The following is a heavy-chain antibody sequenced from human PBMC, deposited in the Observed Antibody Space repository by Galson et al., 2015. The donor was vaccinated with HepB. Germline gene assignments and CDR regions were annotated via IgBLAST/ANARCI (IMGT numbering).Heavy chain of an antibody. V-gene: IGHV3-23*01. CDR2: ISGSGGST. Sequence: SLRLSCAASGFTFSSYAMSWVRQAPGKGLEWVSAISGSGGSTYYADSVKGRFTISRDNSKNTLYLQMNSLRAEDTAVYYCAKGARIVVVPAAYFDYWGQGTLVTVSS. J-gene: IGHJ4*02. CDR1: GFTFSSYA. CDR3: AKGARIVVVPAAYFDY. D-gene: IGHD2-2*01.